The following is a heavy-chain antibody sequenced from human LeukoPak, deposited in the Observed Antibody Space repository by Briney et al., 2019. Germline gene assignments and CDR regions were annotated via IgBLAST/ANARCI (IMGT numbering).Heavy chain of an antibody. CDR2: ITSGGERT. CDR3: ADDFDN. J-gene: IGHJ4*02. V-gene: IGHV3-23*01. Sequence: GGSLRLSCAASGFTFSSYAMSWVRQAPGKGLEWVSGITSGGERTYYRDSVRGRFAISRDNFRDTVFLQMNSLTDEDTAVYYCADDFDNWGQGTLITVSS. CDR1: GFTFSSYA.